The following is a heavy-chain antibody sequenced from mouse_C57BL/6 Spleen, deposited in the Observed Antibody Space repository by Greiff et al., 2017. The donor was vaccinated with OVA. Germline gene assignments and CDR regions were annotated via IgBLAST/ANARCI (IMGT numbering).Heavy chain of an antibody. J-gene: IGHJ2*01. CDR1: GFTFSSYA. D-gene: IGHD4-1*01. V-gene: IGHV5-4*01. CDR3: AREGTGTYYFDY. CDR2: ISDGGSYT. Sequence: EVNVVESGGGLVKPGGSLKLSCAASGFTFSSYAMSWVRQTPEKRLEWVATISDGGSYTYYPDNVKGRITISRDNAKNNLYLQMSHLKSEDTAMYYCAREGTGTYYFDYWGQGTTLTVSS.